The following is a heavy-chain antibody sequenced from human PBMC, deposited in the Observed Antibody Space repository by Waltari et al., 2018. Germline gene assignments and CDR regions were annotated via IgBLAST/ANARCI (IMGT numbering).Heavy chain of an antibody. Sequence: EWVAFIRYDGSNKYYADSVKGRFTISRDNAKNTLYLQMNSLRAEDTAVYYCAKDTGNITTLLGGSYYYYLDVWGKGTTVPVSS. V-gene: IGHV3-30*02. CDR2: IRYDGSNK. D-gene: IGHD3-22*01. J-gene: IGHJ6*03. CDR3: AKDTGNITTLLGGSYYYYLDV.